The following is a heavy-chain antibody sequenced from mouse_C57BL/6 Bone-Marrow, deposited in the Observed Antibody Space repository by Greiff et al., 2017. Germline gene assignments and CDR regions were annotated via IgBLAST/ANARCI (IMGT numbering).Heavy chain of an antibody. J-gene: IGHJ3*01. CDR2: IYPGSGST. D-gene: IGHD2-2*01. CDR3: AREGGMVTPFAY. V-gene: IGHV1-55*01. Sequence: QVQLKQPGAELVKPGASVKMSCKASGYTFTSYWITWVKQRPGQGLEWIGDIYPGSGSTNYNEKFKSKATLTVDTSSSTAYMQLSSLTSEDSAVYYCAREGGMVTPFAYWGQGTLVTVSA. CDR1: GYTFTSYW.